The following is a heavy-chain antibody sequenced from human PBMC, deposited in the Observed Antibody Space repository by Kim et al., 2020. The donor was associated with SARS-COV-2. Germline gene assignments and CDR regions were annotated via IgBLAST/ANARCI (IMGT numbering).Heavy chain of an antibody. CDR3: ARSRFLEWLLSSPDAFDI. CDR2: ISSSSSYI. CDR1: GFTFSSYS. Sequence: GGSLRLSCAASGFTFSSYSMNWVRQAPGKGLEWVSSISSSSSYIYYADSVKGRFTISRDNAKNSLYLQMNSLRAEDTAVYYRARSRFLEWLLSSPDAFDIWGQGTMVTVSS. V-gene: IGHV3-21*01. D-gene: IGHD3-3*01. J-gene: IGHJ3*02.